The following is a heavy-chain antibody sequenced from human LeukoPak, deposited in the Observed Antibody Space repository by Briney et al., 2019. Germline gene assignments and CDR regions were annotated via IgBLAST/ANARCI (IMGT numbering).Heavy chain of an antibody. V-gene: IGHV3-23*01. D-gene: IGHD5-12*01. CDR3: AKDGAWLRFDD. CDR2: ISPGGGPT. Sequence: GGSLRLSCAASGFTFSDYYMTWIRQAPGKGLEWVSGISPGGGPTYYADSVRGRFTISRDDSMNTLYLQMKNLRAEDTAVYYCAKDGAWLRFDDWGQGILVTVSS. CDR1: GFTFSDYY. J-gene: IGHJ4*02.